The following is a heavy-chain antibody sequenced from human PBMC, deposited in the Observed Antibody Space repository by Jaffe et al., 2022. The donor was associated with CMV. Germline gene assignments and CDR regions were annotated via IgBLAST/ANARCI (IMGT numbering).Heavy chain of an antibody. V-gene: IGHV3-33*01. J-gene: IGHJ3*02. CDR1: GFTFSSYG. D-gene: IGHD3-22*01. CDR3: ARDPSYYYDSSLGAAFDI. CDR2: IWYDGSNK. Sequence: QVQLVESGGGVVQPGRSLRLSCAASGFTFSSYGMHWVRQAPGKGLEWVAVIWYDGSNKYYADSVKGRFTISRDNSKNTLYLQMNSLRAEDTAVYYCARDPSYYYDSSLGAAFDIWGQGTMVTVSS.